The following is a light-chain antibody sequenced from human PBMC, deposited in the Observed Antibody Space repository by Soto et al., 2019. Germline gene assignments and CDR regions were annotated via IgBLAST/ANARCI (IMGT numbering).Light chain of an antibody. CDR2: DTS. Sequence: EIIMTQSPATLSVSPGEGATLSCRASQGIGSTLAWYQHKPGQTPRLLIYDTSTRATGVPARFRGSGSGTDFTLTISRLEPEDFAVYYCQQYGSSPITFGQGTRPAI. CDR3: QQYGSSPIT. V-gene: IGKV3-20*01. J-gene: IGKJ5*01. CDR1: QGIGST.